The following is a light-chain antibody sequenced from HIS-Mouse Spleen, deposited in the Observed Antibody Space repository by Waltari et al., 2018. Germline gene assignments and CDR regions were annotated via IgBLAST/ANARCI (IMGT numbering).Light chain of an antibody. V-gene: IGKV1-9*01. J-gene: IGKJ1*01. CDR2: AAS. CDR3: QQLNSYPWT. Sequence: DIQLTQSPSFLSASGGDRGTIPCRASPGISSYLAWYQQKPGKAPKLLIYAASTLQSGLPSRCSGSGSATDFTLTISMQQPEDFATYYCQQLNSYPWTFGQGTKVEIK. CDR1: PGISSY.